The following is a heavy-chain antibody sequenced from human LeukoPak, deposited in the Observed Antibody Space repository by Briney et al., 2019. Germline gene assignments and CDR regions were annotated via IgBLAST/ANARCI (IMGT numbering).Heavy chain of an antibody. CDR1: GFTFSSYG. V-gene: IGHV3-30*02. Sequence: GGSLRLSCAASGFTFSSYGMHWVRQAPGKGLEWVAFIRYDGSNKYYADSVKGRFTISRDNSKNTLYLQMNSLGAEDTAVYYCAKDQTAVATIGSYFDYWGQGTLVTVSS. CDR3: AKDQTAVATIGSYFDY. J-gene: IGHJ4*02. D-gene: IGHD5-12*01. CDR2: IRYDGSNK.